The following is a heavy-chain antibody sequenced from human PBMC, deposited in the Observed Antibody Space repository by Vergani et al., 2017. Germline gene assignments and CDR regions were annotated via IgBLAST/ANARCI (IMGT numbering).Heavy chain of an antibody. V-gene: IGHV3-23*01. CDR1: GFTFSSYA. D-gene: IGHD2-2*01. Sequence: EVQLLESGGGLVQPGGSLRLSCAASGFTFSSYAMSWVRQAPGKGLEWGAAISGSGGRTSYADSVKGRLTISRDNSKNTLYLQMNSLGAEDTAVYYCAKVSCSSTSCYSGRWFDPWGQGTLVTVSS. CDR3: AKVSCSSTSCYSGRWFDP. CDR2: ISGSGGRT. J-gene: IGHJ5*02.